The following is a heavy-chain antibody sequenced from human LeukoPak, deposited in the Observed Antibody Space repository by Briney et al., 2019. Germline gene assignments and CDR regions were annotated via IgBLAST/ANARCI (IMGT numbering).Heavy chain of an antibody. D-gene: IGHD2-15*01. V-gene: IGHV5-51*01. CDR2: IYPGDSDT. J-gene: IGHJ3*02. CDR1: GYSFTNYW. Sequence: GESLKISCKGSGYSFTNYWIGWVRQMPGKVLEWMGIIYPGDSDTRYSPSFQGQVTISADKSISTAYLQWSSLKASDTAMYYCARRNDIGYCSGGSCYPIDAFDIWGQGTMVTVSS. CDR3: ARRNDIGYCSGGSCYPIDAFDI.